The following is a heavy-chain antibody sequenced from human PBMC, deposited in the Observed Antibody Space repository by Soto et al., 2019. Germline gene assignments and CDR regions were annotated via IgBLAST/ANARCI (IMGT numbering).Heavy chain of an antibody. D-gene: IGHD3-3*01. CDR2: IYWDDDK. J-gene: IGHJ4*02. CDR3: AHRVLRAVFGLVTTTAIYFDF. CDR1: GFSLTTSGVG. Sequence: QITLNESGPTVVKPTETLTLTCTFSGFSLTTSGVGVGWVRQSPGKAPEWLAFIYWDDDKRYSTSLKSRLTIPKDTSKNQGVLTMANVDPADTATYYCAHRVLRAVFGLVTTTAIYFDFWGQGTPVVVSS. V-gene: IGHV2-5*02.